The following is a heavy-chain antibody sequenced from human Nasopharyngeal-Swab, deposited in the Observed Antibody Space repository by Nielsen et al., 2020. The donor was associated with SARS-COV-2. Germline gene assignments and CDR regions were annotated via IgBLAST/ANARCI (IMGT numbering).Heavy chain of an antibody. Sequence: GGSLRLSCAAAGFTFHDYGMHWVRQAPGKGLEWVSFISWDGGSAYYADSVKGRFTISRDNTKNSLFLQMNSLRVEDTAFYYCAKEMRIFGLVLRDPAYDYWGKGTLVTVSS. V-gene: IGHV3-43D*03. CDR1: GFTFHDYG. CDR2: ISWDGGSA. J-gene: IGHJ4*02. CDR3: AKEMRIFGLVLRDPAYDY. D-gene: IGHD3-9*01.